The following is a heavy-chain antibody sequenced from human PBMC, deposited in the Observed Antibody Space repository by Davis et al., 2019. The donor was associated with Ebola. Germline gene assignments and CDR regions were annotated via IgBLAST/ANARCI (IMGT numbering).Heavy chain of an antibody. D-gene: IGHD6-19*01. J-gene: IGHJ4*02. Sequence: MPSETLSLTCTVSGGSISSYYWSWIRQPPGKGLEWIGYIYYSGSTNYNPSLKSRVTISVDKSKNQFSLKLSSVTAADTAVYYCARDGGWSGNNYFDYWGQGTLVTVSS. V-gene: IGHV4-59*12. CDR1: GGSISSYY. CDR2: IYYSGST. CDR3: ARDGGWSGNNYFDY.